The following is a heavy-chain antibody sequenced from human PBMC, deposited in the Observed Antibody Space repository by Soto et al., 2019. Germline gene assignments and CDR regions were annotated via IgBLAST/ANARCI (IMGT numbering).Heavy chain of an antibody. J-gene: IGHJ3*02. V-gene: IGHV3-49*04. CDR3: TRDKPSSTYYYDSSGYCDAFDI. D-gene: IGHD3-22*01. CDR2: IRSKAYGGTT. Sequence: GGSLRLSCTASGFTFGDYAMSWVRQAPGKGLEWVGFIRSKAYGGTTEYAASVKGRFTISRDDSKSIAYLQMNSLKTEDTAVYYCTRDKPSSTYYYDSSGYCDAFDIWGQGTMVTVS. CDR1: GFTFGDYA.